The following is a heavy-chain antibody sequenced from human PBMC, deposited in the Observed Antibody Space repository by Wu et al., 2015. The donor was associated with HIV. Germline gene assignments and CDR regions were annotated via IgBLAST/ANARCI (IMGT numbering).Heavy chain of an antibody. J-gene: IGHJ6*02. CDR1: GGTFSSYA. CDR2: IIPIFGTT. D-gene: IGHD5-12*01. V-gene: IGHV1-69*12. CDR3: ARNTDSVATSLYSLGV. Sequence: QVQLVQSGAEVKKPGSSVKVSCKASGGTFSSYAITWVRQAPEQGLEWMGGIIPIFGTTKYAQRFQGRLTITADESRTTAYMELSSLRNEDTAVYYCARNTDSVATSLYSLGVWGQGTTVTVSS.